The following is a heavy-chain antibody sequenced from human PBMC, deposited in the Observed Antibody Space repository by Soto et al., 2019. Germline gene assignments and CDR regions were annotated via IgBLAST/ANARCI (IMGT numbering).Heavy chain of an antibody. CDR3: AREYCSGGSCYFDP. CDR2: IWYDGSNK. D-gene: IGHD2-15*01. J-gene: IGHJ4*02. Sequence: GGSLRLSCAASGFTFSSYGMHWVRQAPGKGLEWVAVIWYDGSNKYYADSVKGRFTISRDNSKNTLYLQMNSLRAEDTAVYYCAREYCSGGSCYFDPWGQGTLVTVSS. CDR1: GFTFSSYG. V-gene: IGHV3-33*01.